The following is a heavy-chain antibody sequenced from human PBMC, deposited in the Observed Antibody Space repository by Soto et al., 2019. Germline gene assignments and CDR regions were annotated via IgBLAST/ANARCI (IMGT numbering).Heavy chain of an antibody. V-gene: IGHV3-30*18. CDR2: ISDNGSNT. CDR1: GFTFSSYG. Sequence: GGSLRLSCAASGFTFSSYGMHWVRQAPGKGLEWVAVISDNGSNTYYADSVKGRFTISRDNSKNTLYLQMNNLRAEDTAVYYCAKRGSIDYWGQGTLVTVS. CDR3: AKRGSIDY. J-gene: IGHJ4*02.